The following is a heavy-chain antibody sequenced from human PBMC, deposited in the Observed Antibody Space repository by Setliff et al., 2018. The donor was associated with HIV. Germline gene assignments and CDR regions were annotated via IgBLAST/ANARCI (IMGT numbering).Heavy chain of an antibody. CDR3: ATFRRGSGRYYYYMDV. CDR1: GYPLTDFS. D-gene: IGHD3-10*01. V-gene: IGHV1-24*01. Sequence: ASVKVSWKVSGYPLTDFSIHWVRQAPGKGLEWMGGFDPEDGETIYAQKFQGRVTMTGDTSTNTAYMELSSLRSEDTALYYCATFRRGSGRYYYYMDVWGKGTTVTVSS. J-gene: IGHJ6*03. CDR2: FDPEDGET.